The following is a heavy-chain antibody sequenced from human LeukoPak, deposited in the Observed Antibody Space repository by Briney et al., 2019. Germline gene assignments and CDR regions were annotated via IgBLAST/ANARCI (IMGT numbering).Heavy chain of an antibody. D-gene: IGHD6-6*01. Sequence: AAVKVSCKASGYTFTSYYMHWVRQAPGQGLEWMGIINPSGGSTSYAQKFQGRVTMTTDTSTSTVYMELSSLRSEDTAEYYCARSPLSIAARPPFDYWGQGTLVTVSS. CDR2: INPSGGST. J-gene: IGHJ4*02. CDR3: ARSPLSIAARPPFDY. V-gene: IGHV1-46*01. CDR1: GYTFTSYY.